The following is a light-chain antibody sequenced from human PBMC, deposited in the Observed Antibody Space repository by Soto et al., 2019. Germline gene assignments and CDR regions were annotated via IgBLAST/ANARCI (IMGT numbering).Light chain of an antibody. J-gene: IGKJ4*01. CDR2: DAS. Sequence: EIVLTQSPATLSLSPGERATLSCRASQSVSSYLAWYQQKPGQAPGLLIYDASNRATGIPARFSGSGSVTDFTLTISGLAPEDFAVYYCQQRSNWLSFGGGTKVEIK. V-gene: IGKV3-11*01. CDR1: QSVSSY. CDR3: QQRSNWLS.